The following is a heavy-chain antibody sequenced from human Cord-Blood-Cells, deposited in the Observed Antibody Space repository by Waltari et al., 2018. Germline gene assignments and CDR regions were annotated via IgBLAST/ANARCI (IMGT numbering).Heavy chain of an antibody. CDR3: ARVIPVDIVATMGPLYYYYMDV. V-gene: IGHV4-31*03. J-gene: IGHJ6*03. CDR1: GGSISSGGYY. D-gene: IGHD5-12*01. CDR2: IYYRGST. Sequence: QVQLQESGPGLVKPSQTLSLTCTVSGGSISSGGYYWSWIRQHPGKGLGWIGYIYYRGSTYYNPSLKSRVTISVDTSKNQFSLKLSSVTAADTAVYYCARVIPVDIVATMGPLYYYYMDVWGKGTTVTVSS.